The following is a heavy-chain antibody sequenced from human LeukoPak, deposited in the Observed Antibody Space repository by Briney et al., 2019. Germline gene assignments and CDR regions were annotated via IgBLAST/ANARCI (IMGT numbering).Heavy chain of an antibody. CDR1: GGSFSGYY. CDR2: INHSGST. J-gene: IGHJ4*02. D-gene: IGHD5-18*01. V-gene: IGHV4-34*01. Sequence: PSETLSLTCAVYGGSFSGYYWSWIRQPPGKGLEWIGEINHSGSTNYNPSLKSRVTISVDTSRNQFSLKLSSVTAADTAVYYCARVGYSYGYRDYWGQGTLVTVSS. CDR3: ARVGYSYGYRDY.